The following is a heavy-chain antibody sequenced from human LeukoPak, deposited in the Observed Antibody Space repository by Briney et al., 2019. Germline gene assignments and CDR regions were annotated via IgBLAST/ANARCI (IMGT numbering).Heavy chain of an antibody. V-gene: IGHV5-51*01. Sequence: GESLKISCKGSGYSFTSYWIGWVRQMPGKGLEWMGIIYPGDSDTRYSPSFQGQVTISADKSISTAYLQWGSLKASDTAMYYCARAFDFWSGYSNWFDPWGQGTLVTVSS. CDR1: GYSFTSYW. CDR3: ARAFDFWSGYSNWFDP. D-gene: IGHD3-3*01. CDR2: IYPGDSDT. J-gene: IGHJ5*02.